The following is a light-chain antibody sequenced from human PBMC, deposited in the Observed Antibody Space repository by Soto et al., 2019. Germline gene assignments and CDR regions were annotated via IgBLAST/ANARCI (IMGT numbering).Light chain of an antibody. CDR2: DAS. V-gene: IGKV3D-20*01. J-gene: IGKJ5*01. CDR3: QQYGSSVT. Sequence: EIVLTQSPSVLALSAGERATLSCWASQSVSYRYLAWYQQKPGLAPRLLIYDASSRATGIPDRFSGSGSGTDFTLTISRLEPEDFAVYYCQQYGSSVTFGQGTRLEIK. CDR1: QSVSYRY.